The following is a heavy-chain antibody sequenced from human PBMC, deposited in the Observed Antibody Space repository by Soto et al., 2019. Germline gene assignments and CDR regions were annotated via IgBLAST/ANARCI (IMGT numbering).Heavy chain of an antibody. CDR3: ARDSGYNWNYGNWFDP. CDR2: IYYSGST. Sequence: TLPLTCTVSGGSISSGGYYWSWIRQHPGKGLEWIGYIYYSGSTYYNPSLKSRVTISVDTSKNQFSLKLSSVTAADTAVYYCARDSGYNWNYGNWFDPWGQGTLFTVSS. J-gene: IGHJ5*02. D-gene: IGHD1-7*01. CDR1: GGSISSGGYY. V-gene: IGHV4-31*03.